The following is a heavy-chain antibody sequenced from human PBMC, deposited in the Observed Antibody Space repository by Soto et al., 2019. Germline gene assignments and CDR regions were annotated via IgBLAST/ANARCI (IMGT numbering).Heavy chain of an antibody. D-gene: IGHD5-12*01. CDR1: GGTFSSYA. V-gene: IGHV1-69*13. CDR3: ARVREWLRGAFDI. CDR2: IIPIFGTA. J-gene: IGHJ3*02. Sequence: SVKVSCKASGGTFSSYAISWVRQAPGQGLEWMGGIIPIFGTANYAQKFQGRVTITADESTSTAYMELSSLRSEDTAVYYCARVREWLRGAFDIWGQGTMVTVSS.